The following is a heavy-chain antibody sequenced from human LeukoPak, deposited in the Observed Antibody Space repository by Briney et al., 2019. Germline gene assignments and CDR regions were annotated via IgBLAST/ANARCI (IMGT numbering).Heavy chain of an antibody. D-gene: IGHD6-19*01. V-gene: IGHV3-64*01. CDR1: GFNLSSYA. CDR2: ISSNGGST. Sequence: GGSLRLSRAPSGFNLSSYAMHWVRQAPGKGLEYVSAISSNGGSTYYANSVKGRFTISRDNSKNTLYLQMGSLRAEDMAVYYCARASSGWYYFDYWGQGTLVTVSS. CDR3: ARASSGWYYFDY. J-gene: IGHJ4*02.